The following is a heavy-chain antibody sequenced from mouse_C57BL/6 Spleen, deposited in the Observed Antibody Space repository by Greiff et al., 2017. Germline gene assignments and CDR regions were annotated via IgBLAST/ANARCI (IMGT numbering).Heavy chain of an antibody. CDR1: GFSLTSYG. J-gene: IGHJ3*01. D-gene: IGHD2-3*01. CDR3: ARGFDGYYPWFAY. V-gene: IGHV2-2*01. CDR2: IWSGGST. Sequence: VKLMESGPGLVQPSQSLSITCTVSGFSLTSYGVHWVRQSPGKGLEWLGVIWSGGSTDYNAAFISRLSISKDNSKSQVFFKMNSLQADDTAIYYCARGFDGYYPWFAYWGQGTLVTVSA.